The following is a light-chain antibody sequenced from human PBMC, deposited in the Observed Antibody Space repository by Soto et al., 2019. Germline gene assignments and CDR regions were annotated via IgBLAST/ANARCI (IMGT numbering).Light chain of an antibody. J-gene: IGKJ4*01. CDR3: QQAHTFPLT. CDR1: QRISTW. V-gene: IGKV1-12*01. Sequence: DIPMTQSPSSVSASVGDRVTLTCRASQRISTWLAWYQQKPGKAPKLLIYEASRLQSGAPSRFSGSGSGTDFSLTISSLQPEDFATYYCQQAHTFPLTFGGGTKVEIK. CDR2: EAS.